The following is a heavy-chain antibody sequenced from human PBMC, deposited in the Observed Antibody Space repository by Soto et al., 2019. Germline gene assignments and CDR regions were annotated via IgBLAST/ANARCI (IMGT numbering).Heavy chain of an antibody. CDR3: ARDSSPPYYYYGMDV. Sequence: GGSLRLSCAASGFTFSTNAMSWVRQAPGMGLEFVSLISGSGNTIYYADSVKGRFTISRDNSKNTVSLQMNSLRAEDTAVYYCARDSSPPYYYYGMDVWGQGTTVTVSS. CDR1: GFTFSTNA. V-gene: IGHV3-23*01. CDR2: ISGSGNTI. J-gene: IGHJ6*02. D-gene: IGHD6-13*01.